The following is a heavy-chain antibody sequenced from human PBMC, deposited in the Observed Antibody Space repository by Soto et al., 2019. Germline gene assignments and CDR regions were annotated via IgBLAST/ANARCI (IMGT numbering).Heavy chain of an antibody. CDR2: IYYSGST. V-gene: IGHV4-59*01. D-gene: IGHD3-9*01. CDR1: GGSXSSYY. J-gene: IGHJ6*03. Sequence: AETLSLTCTVSGGSXSSYYWSWILQPPGKGLEWIGYIYYSGSTNYNPSLKSRVTISVDTSKNQFSLKLSSVTAADTAAYYCARVSGLHYDILTGYWPNYYYYYMDVWGKGTTVTAP. CDR3: ARVSGLHYDILTGYWPNYYYYYMDV.